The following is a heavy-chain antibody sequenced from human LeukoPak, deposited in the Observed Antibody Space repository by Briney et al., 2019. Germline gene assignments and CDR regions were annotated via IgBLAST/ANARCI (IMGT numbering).Heavy chain of an antibody. J-gene: IGHJ5*02. V-gene: IGHV1-8*01. CDR1: GYTFTSYD. Sequence: ASVKVSCKASGYTFTSYDINSVRQATGQGLEWMGWMNPNSGNTGYAQKFQGSVTMTRNTTISTAYMELSSLRSEDTAVYYCARGLYSGGDNWFDPWGQGTLVTVSS. CDR2: MNPNSGNT. CDR3: ARGLYSGGDNWFDP. D-gene: IGHD5-12*01.